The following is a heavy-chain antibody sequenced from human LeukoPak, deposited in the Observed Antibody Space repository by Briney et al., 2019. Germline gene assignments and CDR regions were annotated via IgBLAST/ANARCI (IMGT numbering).Heavy chain of an antibody. J-gene: IGHJ3*02. CDR2: IYYSGSA. CDR1: GGSISTSGYY. CDR3: AISYYYDSRDAFDI. D-gene: IGHD3-22*01. V-gene: IGHV4-39*07. Sequence: PSETLSLTCTVSGGSISTSGYYWGWIRQPPGKGLEWIGSIYYSGSAYYDPSLKSRVTISVDTSKNQSSLKLSSVTAADTAVYYCAISYYYDSRDAFDIWGQGTMVTVSS.